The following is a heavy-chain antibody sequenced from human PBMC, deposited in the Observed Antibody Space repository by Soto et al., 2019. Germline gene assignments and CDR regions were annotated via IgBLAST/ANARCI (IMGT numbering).Heavy chain of an antibody. CDR2: VSTYNGNT. Sequence: QVQLVQSGPEVKMPGASVNVSCKASGYTFTSYGINWVRQAPGQGLEWMGRVSTYNGNTKYAQKCQERVTMTTDTSTTTVYMHLRSLRSDDTAVYYCAKERGLTASTLFGYWGQGTVVTVS. D-gene: IGHD3-10*02. V-gene: IGHV1-18*01. CDR3: AKERGLTASTLFGY. CDR1: GYTFTSYG. J-gene: IGHJ4*02.